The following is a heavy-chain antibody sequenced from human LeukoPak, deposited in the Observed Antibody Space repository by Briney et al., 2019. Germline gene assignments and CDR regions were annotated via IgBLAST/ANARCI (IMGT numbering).Heavy chain of an antibody. CDR3: AALGGSIY. CDR2: MGTASDT. Sequence: GGSLRLSCAASGFTFSTYDVHWVRQTIRRGLEYVSAMGTASDTYYADSVKGRFTISRENAENSFYLQIDSLRAGDTAVYYCAALGGSIYWGQGALVTVSS. CDR1: GFTFSTYD. D-gene: IGHD1-26*01. V-gene: IGHV3-13*01. J-gene: IGHJ4*02.